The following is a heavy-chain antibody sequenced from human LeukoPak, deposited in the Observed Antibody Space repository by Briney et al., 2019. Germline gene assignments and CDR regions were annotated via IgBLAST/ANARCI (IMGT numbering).Heavy chain of an antibody. V-gene: IGHV3-23*01. D-gene: IGHD2-2*02. J-gene: IGHJ4*02. CDR1: GFTFNSYA. Sequence: GGSLRLSCAASGFTFNSYAMSWVRQAPGKGLEWVSAISGSGGSTYYADSVKGRFTISRDNSKNTLYLQMNSLRAEDTAVYYCAKDFIRGIVVVPAAILAGPIDYWGQGTLVTVSS. CDR3: AKDFIRGIVVVPAAILAGPIDY. CDR2: ISGSGGST.